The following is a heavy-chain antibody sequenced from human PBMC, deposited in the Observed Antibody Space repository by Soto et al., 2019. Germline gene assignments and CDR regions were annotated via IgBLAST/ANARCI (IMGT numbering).Heavy chain of an antibody. CDR1: GFTISGHW. Sequence: EVQLVESGGGLVQPGGSLRLSCAASGFTISGHWMHWVRHVPGKGLVWVSRINSEGSSTSYADSVKGRFIISRDNAKNTRFLQMNSLRAEDTAVYYCARSYSGTYVCIDPWGQGTLVTVSS. CDR3: ARSYSGTYVCIDP. D-gene: IGHD1-26*01. J-gene: IGHJ5*02. CDR2: INSEGSST. V-gene: IGHV3-74*01.